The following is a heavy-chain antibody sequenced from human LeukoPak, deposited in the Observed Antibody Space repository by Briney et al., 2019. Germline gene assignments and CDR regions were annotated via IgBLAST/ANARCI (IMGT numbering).Heavy chain of an antibody. CDR1: GFTFSGSP. D-gene: IGHD3-10*01. J-gene: IGHJ4*02. CDR3: TGHGYGSGSYSSD. Sequence: PGGSLRLSCAASGFTFSGSPMHWVRQTSGKGLGWVGRITSKAHSYATAYAASVKGRFTISRDDSKNTAYLQMNSLKTEDTAVYYCTGHGYGSGSYSSDWGQGTLVTVSA. V-gene: IGHV3-73*01. CDR2: ITSKAHSYAT.